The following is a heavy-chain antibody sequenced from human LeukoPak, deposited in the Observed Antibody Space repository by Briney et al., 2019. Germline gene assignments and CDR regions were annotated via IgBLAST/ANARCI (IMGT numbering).Heavy chain of an antibody. CDR2: ISAYNGNT. CDR1: GYTFTSYG. CDR3: ARDSGSYGAFDI. Sequence: ASVKVSCKASGYTFTSYGISWVGQAPGQGREGMGWISAYNGNTNYAQKLQGRVTITTDTSTSTAYMELRSLRSDDTAVYYCARDSGSYGAFDIWGQGTMVTVSS. V-gene: IGHV1-18*01. D-gene: IGHD3-10*01. J-gene: IGHJ3*02.